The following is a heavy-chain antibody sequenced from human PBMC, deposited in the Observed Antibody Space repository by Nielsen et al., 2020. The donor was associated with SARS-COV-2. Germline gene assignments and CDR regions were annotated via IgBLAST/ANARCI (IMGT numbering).Heavy chain of an antibody. J-gene: IGHJ4*02. CDR2: ISYDGSNK. Sequence: GESLKISCAASGFTFSSYGMHWVRQAPGKELEWVAVISYDGSNKYYADSVKGRFTISRDNSKNTLYLQMNSLRAEDTAVYYCAKDSRGTSWGYWGQGTLVTVSS. V-gene: IGHV3-30*18. CDR1: GFTFSSYG. D-gene: IGHD2-2*01. CDR3: AKDSRGTSWGY.